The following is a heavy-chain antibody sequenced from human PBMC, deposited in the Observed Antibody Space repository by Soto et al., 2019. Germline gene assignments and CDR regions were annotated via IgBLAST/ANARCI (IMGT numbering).Heavy chain of an antibody. CDR1: GDTFSSYG. CDR3: ARASGRGWYNWFDP. V-gene: IGHV1-69*13. J-gene: IGHJ5*02. CDR2: IIPKFGTT. Sequence: ASVKVSCKASGDTFSSYGISWVRQAPGQGREFMGGIIPKFGTTNYAQKFRGRVTITADESTSTAYMEVSSLRSEDTAVYYCARASGRGWYNWFDPWGQGXLVTVSS. D-gene: IGHD6-19*01.